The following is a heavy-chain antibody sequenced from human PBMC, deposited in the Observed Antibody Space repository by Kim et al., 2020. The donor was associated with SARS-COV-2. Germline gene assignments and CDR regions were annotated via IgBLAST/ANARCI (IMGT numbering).Heavy chain of an antibody. Sequence: YAAPVKGRFTISRDDSKNTLYLQMNSLKTEDTAVYYCTTDLLHGGGEFDYWGQGTLVTVSS. D-gene: IGHD2-15*01. CDR3: TTDLLHGGGEFDY. V-gene: IGHV3-15*01. J-gene: IGHJ4*02.